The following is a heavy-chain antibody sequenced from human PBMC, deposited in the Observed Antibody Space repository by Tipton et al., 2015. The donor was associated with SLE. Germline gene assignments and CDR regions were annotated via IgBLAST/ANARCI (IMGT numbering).Heavy chain of an antibody. CDR3: ARRDYYMDV. CDR1: GFTFSDWS. V-gene: IGHV3-21*06. CDR2: ITSSSGYI. Sequence: GSLRLSCAASGFTFSDWSMNWVRQAPGKGLEWVSSITSSSGYIYYSDSVKGRFTISRDNAQNSLFLQMGSLRAEDTAVYFCARRDYYMDVWGKGTTVTVSS. J-gene: IGHJ6*03.